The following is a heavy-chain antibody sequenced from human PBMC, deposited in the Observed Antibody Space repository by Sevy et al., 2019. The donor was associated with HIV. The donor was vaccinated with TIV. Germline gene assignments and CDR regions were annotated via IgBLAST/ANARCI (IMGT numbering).Heavy chain of an antibody. CDR3: ARAGPLGDLEHFDH. CDR2: IKQDGSHR. D-gene: IGHD4-17*01. J-gene: IGHJ4*02. V-gene: IGHV3-7*03. CDR1: GFTFSSYW. Sequence: WGSLRLSCIGSGFTFSSYWMNWVRQAPGKGLEWVATIKQDGSHRDSVDSVKGRFTISRDNGKNSLYLQMNSLRAEDTAVYYCARAGPLGDLEHFDHWGQGTLVTVSS.